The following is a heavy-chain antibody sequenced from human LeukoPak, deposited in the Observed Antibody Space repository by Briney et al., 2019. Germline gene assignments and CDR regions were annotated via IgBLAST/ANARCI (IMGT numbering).Heavy chain of an antibody. CDR3: ARAHNWKYGSFDF. CDR2: ISSSSSYI. J-gene: IGHJ4*02. CDR1: GFTFSSYE. Sequence: GGSLRLSCAASGFTFSSYEMNWVRQAPGKGLEWVSCISSSSSYIYYADSVKGRFTISRDNAKNSLYLQMNSLRAEDTAVYYCARAHNWKYGSFDFWGQGTLVTVSS. V-gene: IGHV3-21*01. D-gene: IGHD1-7*01.